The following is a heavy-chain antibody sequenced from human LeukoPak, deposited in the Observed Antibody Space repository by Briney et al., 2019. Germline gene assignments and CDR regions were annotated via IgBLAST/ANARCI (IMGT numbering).Heavy chain of an antibody. CDR2: ISSSGSTI. CDR3: ARVVVVITAMDV. V-gene: IGHV3-48*03. J-gene: IGHJ6*02. Sequence: GGSLRLSCAASGFSFSSYEMNWVRQAPGKGLEWVSYISSSGSTIYYADSVKGRFTTSRDNAKNSLYLQMNSLRAEDTAVYYCARVVVVITAMDVWGQGTTVTVSS. CDR1: GFSFSSYE. D-gene: IGHD3-22*01.